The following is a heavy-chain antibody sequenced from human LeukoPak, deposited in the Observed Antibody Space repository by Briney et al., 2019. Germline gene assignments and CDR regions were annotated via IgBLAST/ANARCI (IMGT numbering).Heavy chain of an antibody. CDR3: AQYTVNDAFDI. D-gene: IGHD4-11*01. CDR2: IYYSVST. V-gene: IGHV4-59*08. J-gene: IGHJ3*02. Sequence: PSETLSLTCTVSGGSITSYYWSWIRQPPGKGLEWIGYIYYSVSTNYNPSLKSRVTISVDTSKNQFSLKLSSVTAADTAIYYCAQYTVNDAFDIWGQGTMVTVSS. CDR1: GGSITSYY.